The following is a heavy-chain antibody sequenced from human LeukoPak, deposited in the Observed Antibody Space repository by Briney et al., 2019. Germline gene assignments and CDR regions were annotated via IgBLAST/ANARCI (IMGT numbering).Heavy chain of an antibody. D-gene: IGHD3-16*02. CDR2: IKQDGSEK. CDR3: ARETSVGTRGGLWGSYRLKWFDP. V-gene: IGHV3-7*01. Sequence: GGSLRLSCAASGFTFSSYWMSWVRQAPGKGLEWVANIKQDGSEKYYVDSVRGRFTISRDNAKNSLYPQMNSLRVEDTAVYYCARETSVGTRGGLWGSYRLKWFDPWGQGTLGTVSS. CDR1: GFTFSSYW. J-gene: IGHJ5*02.